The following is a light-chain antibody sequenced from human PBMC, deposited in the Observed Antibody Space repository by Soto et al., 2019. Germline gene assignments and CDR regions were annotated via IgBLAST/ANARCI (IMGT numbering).Light chain of an antibody. CDR2: GAF. V-gene: IGKV3-15*01. J-gene: IGKJ1*01. CDR1: QSFSSN. Sequence: EIVMTQSPATLSVSPGERATLSCMASQSFSSNLAWYQQKSGQAPRLLIYGAFTRAAGVPARFSGSGSGTEFTLTISSLQSEDSAVYFCQQYANWPKTFGQGTKVDI. CDR3: QQYANWPKT.